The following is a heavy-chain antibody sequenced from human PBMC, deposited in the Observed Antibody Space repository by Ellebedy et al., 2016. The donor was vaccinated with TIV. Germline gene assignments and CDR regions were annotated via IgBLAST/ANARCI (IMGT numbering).Heavy chain of an antibody. CDR2: IIPIFRTP. CDR1: GGTFTSSA. V-gene: IGHV1-69*13. CDR3: ARDSYELGSYAN. Sequence: AASVKVSCKASGGTFTSSAINWVRQAPGQGLEWMGGIIPIFRTPNYAQTFQGRVTINADESTSTVYMELSSLTSEDTAVYYCARDSYELGSYANWGQGTLVTVSS. J-gene: IGHJ4*01. D-gene: IGHD3-16*01.